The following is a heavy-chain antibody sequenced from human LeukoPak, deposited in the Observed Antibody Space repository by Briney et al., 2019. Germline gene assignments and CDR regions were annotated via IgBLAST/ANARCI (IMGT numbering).Heavy chain of an antibody. D-gene: IGHD6-13*01. J-gene: IGHJ4*02. Sequence: GGSLRLSCAASGFTFSSYSMNWVRQAPGKGLEWVANIKQDGSEKYYVDSVKGRFTISRDNAKNSLYLQMNSLRAEDTAVYYCASGYSSSWYEYWGQGTLVTVSS. V-gene: IGHV3-7*01. CDR2: IKQDGSEK. CDR1: GFTFSSYS. CDR3: ASGYSSSWYEY.